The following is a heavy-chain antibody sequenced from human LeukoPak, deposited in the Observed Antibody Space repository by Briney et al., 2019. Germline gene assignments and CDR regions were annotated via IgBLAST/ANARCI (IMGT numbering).Heavy chain of an antibody. Sequence: ASVKGSCKASGYTFTSYYMHWVRQAPGQGLEWMGIINPSGGSTSYAQKFQGRVTMTRDTSTSTVYMELSSLRSEDTAVYYCATYDYVRDYFDYWGQGTLVTVSS. J-gene: IGHJ4*02. CDR3: ATYDYVRDYFDY. D-gene: IGHD3-16*01. CDR1: GYTFTSYY. V-gene: IGHV1-46*01. CDR2: INPSGGST.